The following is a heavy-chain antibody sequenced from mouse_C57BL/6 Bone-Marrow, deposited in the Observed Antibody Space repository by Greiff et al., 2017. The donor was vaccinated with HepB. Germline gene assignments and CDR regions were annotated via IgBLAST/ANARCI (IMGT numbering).Heavy chain of an antibody. Sequence: VQLQQSGAELVRPGTSVKVSCKASGYAFTNYLIEWVKQRPGQGLEWIGVINPGSGGTNYNEKFKGKATLTADKSSSTAYMQLSSLTSEDSAVYFCARLYYGSSYWYFDVWGTGTTVTVSS. CDR2: INPGSGGT. CDR1: GYAFTNYL. J-gene: IGHJ1*03. V-gene: IGHV1-54*01. D-gene: IGHD1-1*01. CDR3: ARLYYGSSYWYFDV.